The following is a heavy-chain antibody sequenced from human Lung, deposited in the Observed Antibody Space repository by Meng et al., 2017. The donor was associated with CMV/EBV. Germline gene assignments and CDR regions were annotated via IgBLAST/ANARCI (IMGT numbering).Heavy chain of an antibody. V-gene: IGHV3-30-3*01. CDR1: GFSFKDYA. J-gene: IGHJ4*02. CDR2: ISYDGNIK. Sequence: LTCAASGFSFKDYAIHWVRQAPGKGLQWVATISYDGNIKKYADSVKGRFSVSRDNSRNTLYLQMNSLTPEDTATYYCAAFLARASSKSPPNDYLGQGXLVTVSS. CDR3: AAFLARASSKSPPNDY. D-gene: IGHD6-6*01.